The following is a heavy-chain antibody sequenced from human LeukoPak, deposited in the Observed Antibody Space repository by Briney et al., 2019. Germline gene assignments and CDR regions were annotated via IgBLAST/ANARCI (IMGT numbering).Heavy chain of an antibody. D-gene: IGHD5/OR15-5a*01. J-gene: IGHJ3*02. CDR2: ISGSGGST. CDR3: AKDVQRALRSDAFDI. V-gene: IGHV3-23*01. Sequence: GGSLRLSCAASGFTFSSYAMSWVCQAPGKGLEWVSAISGSGGSTYYADSVKGRFTISRDNSKNTLYLQMNSLRAEDTAVYYCAKDVQRALRSDAFDIWGQGTMVTVSS. CDR1: GFTFSSYA.